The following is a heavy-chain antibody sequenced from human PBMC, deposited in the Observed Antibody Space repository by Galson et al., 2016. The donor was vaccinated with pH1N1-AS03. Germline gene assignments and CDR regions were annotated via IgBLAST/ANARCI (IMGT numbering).Heavy chain of an antibody. Sequence: SLRLSCAASGFTFSNYAMSWVRQAPGKGLEWVSTISGSGYNTYYADSVKGRFTISRDNSKNTLYLQLNSLRDEDTAIYYCASDGGSGGLYYFEYWGQGALVTVSS. J-gene: IGHJ4*02. CDR2: ISGSGYNT. V-gene: IGHV3-23*01. CDR1: GFTFSNYA. D-gene: IGHD2-15*01. CDR3: ASDGGSGGLYYFEY.